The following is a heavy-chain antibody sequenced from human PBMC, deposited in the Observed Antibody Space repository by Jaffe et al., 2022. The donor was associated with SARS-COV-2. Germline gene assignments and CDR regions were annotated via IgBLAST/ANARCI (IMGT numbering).Heavy chain of an antibody. D-gene: IGHD3-22*01. Sequence: QLQLVESGGGVVQPGRSLRLSCAASGFIFSSYAMHWVRQAPGKGLEWVAVISYDGSNKYYADSVKGRFTISRDNSKNTLYLQMNSLRAEDTAVYYCARDPLVSSGSKAWYFDLWGRGTLVTVSS. CDR2: ISYDGSNK. CDR3: ARDPLVSSGSKAWYFDL. CDR1: GFIFSSYA. J-gene: IGHJ2*01. V-gene: IGHV3-30*04.